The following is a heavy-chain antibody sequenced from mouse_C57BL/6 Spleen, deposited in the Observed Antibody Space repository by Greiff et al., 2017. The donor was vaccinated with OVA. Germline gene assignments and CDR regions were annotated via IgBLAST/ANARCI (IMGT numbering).Heavy chain of an antibody. CDR1: GYTFTDYE. D-gene: IGHD2-1*01. CDR2: IAPETGGT. Sequence: LQESGAELVRPGASVTLSCKASGYTFTDYEMHWVKQTPVHGLEWIGAIAPETGGTAYNQKFKGKAILTADKASSTAYMELRSLTSEDSAVYYCTRPRTTYFDYWGQGTTLTVSS. CDR3: TRPRTTYFDY. V-gene: IGHV1-15*01. J-gene: IGHJ2*01.